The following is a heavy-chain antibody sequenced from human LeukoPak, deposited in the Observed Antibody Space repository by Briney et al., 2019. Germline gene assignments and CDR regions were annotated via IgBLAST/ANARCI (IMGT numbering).Heavy chain of an antibody. CDR1: GFTFSSHS. J-gene: IGHJ4*02. CDR2: ISSSSSTI. D-gene: IGHD2-15*01. V-gene: IGHV3-48*01. CDR3: ARGSGGSIFDY. Sequence: PGGSLRLSCAASGFTFSSHSMNWVRQGPGKGLEWVSYISSSSSTIYYADSVKGRFTISRDNAKNSLYLQMNSLRAEDTAVYYCARGSGGSIFDYWGQGTLVTVSS.